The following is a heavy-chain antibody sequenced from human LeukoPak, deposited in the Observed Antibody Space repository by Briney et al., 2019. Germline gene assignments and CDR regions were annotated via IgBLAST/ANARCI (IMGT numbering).Heavy chain of an antibody. CDR1: GYTFTGYY. Sequence: ASVKVSCKASGYTFTGYYMHWVRQAPGQGLEWMGWINPNSGGTNYAQKFQGRVTMTRDTSISTAYMELSRLRSDDTAVYYCARDLYYYDSSDYYFDYWGQGTLVTVSS. D-gene: IGHD3-22*01. CDR3: ARDLYYYDSSDYYFDY. V-gene: IGHV1-2*02. J-gene: IGHJ4*02. CDR2: INPNSGGT.